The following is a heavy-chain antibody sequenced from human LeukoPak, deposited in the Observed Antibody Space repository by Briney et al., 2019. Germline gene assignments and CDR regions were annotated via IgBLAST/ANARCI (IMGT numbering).Heavy chain of an antibody. Sequence: GGSLRLSCAASGFTFSSYGMYWVRQAPGKGLEWVAVLSNDGRNQYYADSVKGRFSISRDNSKNTLYLQMNSLRAEDTAVYYCAKDLTTLTLSMDVWGQGTTVTVSS. D-gene: IGHD4-17*01. CDR2: LSNDGRNQ. V-gene: IGHV3-30*18. CDR1: GFTFSSYG. J-gene: IGHJ6*02. CDR3: AKDLTTLTLSMDV.